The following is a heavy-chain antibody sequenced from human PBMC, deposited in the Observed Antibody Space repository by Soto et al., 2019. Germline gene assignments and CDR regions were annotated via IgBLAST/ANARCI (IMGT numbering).Heavy chain of an antibody. CDR2: IYHSGST. CDR1: GYSVSSGYY. V-gene: IGHV4-38-2*01. D-gene: IGHD1-26*01. J-gene: IGHJ5*02. CDR3: ARVVGATTNWFDP. Sequence: SETLSLTCAVSGYSVSSGYYWGWIRQPPGKGLEWIGSIYHSGSTYYTPSLKSRVTISVDTSKNQFSLKLSSVTAADTAVYYCARVVGATTNWFDPWGQGTLVTVSS.